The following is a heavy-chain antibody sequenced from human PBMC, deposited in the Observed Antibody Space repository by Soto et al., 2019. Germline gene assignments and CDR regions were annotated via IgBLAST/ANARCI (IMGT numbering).Heavy chain of an antibody. V-gene: IGHV5-51*01. CDR3: ARLSCSSTSCDTPYYYYGMDV. CDR1: GYSFTSYW. J-gene: IGHJ6*02. CDR2: IYPGDPDT. Sequence: GESLKISCKGSGYSFTSYWIGWVRQMPGKGLEWMGIIYPGDPDTRYSPSFQGQVPISADKSISTAYLQWSSLKASDTAMYYCARLSCSSTSCDTPYYYYGMDVWGQGTTVTVSS. D-gene: IGHD2-2*02.